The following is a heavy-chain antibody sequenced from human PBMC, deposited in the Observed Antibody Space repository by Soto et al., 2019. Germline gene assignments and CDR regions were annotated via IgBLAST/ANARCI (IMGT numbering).Heavy chain of an antibody. J-gene: IGHJ6*02. CDR1: DFTFSNFV. V-gene: IGHV3-23*01. CDR2: ITASGVST. Sequence: EVQLLESGGGLMRPGASLRLSCTGSDFTFSNFVMSWVRQVPGKGLEWLSCITASGVSTYYADSVKGRFSVSRDNSKNTLYLQLNSLEAEDTAVYHCAVHLGQNYYTLDVWGRGTTVHVSS. CDR3: AVHLGQNYYTLDV.